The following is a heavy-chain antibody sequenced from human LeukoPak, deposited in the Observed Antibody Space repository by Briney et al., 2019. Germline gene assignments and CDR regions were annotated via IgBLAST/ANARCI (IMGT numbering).Heavy chain of an antibody. CDR3: ARVLVVSGWTNIDY. V-gene: IGHV3-33*01. CDR1: GFTFSSYG. Sequence: PGRSLRLSCAASGFTFSSYGMHWVRQAPGKALEWVSFIWYDGSNKYYADSVKGRFTISRDNSKNTLYLQMNSLRAEDTAVYHCARVLVVSGWTNIDYWGQGTLVTVSS. D-gene: IGHD6-19*01. J-gene: IGHJ4*02. CDR2: IWYDGSNK.